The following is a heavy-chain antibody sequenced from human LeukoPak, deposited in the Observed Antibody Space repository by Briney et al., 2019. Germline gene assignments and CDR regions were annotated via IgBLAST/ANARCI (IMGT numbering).Heavy chain of an antibody. D-gene: IGHD5-24*01. Sequence: PGGSLRLSCAASGFTFSDYYMRWMRQAPGKGREGVSYISSSSSYTNYADSVKGRFTISRDNAKNSPYLQMNSLRDEDTAVYYCASLSGDGYNYDHWGQGTLVTVSS. J-gene: IGHJ5*02. CDR3: ASLSGDGYNYDH. CDR1: GFTFSDYY. V-gene: IGHV3-11*03. CDR2: ISSSSSYT.